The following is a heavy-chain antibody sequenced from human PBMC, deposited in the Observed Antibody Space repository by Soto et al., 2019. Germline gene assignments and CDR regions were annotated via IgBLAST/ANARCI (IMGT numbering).Heavy chain of an antibody. CDR1: GGTFSSYA. J-gene: IGHJ3*02. D-gene: IGHD1-26*01. CDR2: IIPIFGTA. CDR3: ARARCSGSRGVCHAFDI. V-gene: IGHV1-69*06. Sequence: GASVKVSCKASGGTFSSYAISWVLQAPGQGLEWMGGIIPIFGTANYAQKFQGRVTITADKSTSTAYMELSSLRSEDTAVYYCARARCSGSRGVCHAFDIWGQGTMVTVSS.